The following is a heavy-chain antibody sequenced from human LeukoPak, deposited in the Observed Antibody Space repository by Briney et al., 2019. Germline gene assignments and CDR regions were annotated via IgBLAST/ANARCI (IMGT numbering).Heavy chain of an antibody. J-gene: IGHJ4*02. D-gene: IGHD4-17*01. CDR1: GYTFTSYD. V-gene: IGHV1-8*01. CDR3: ARDADYGDYFD. CDR2: MNPSSGNT. Sequence: ASVKVSCKASGYTFTSYDINWVRQATGRGLEWMGWMNPSSGNTGYAQKFQGRVTMTRNTSISTAYMELSSLRSEDTAVYYCARDADYGDYFDWGQGTLVTVSS.